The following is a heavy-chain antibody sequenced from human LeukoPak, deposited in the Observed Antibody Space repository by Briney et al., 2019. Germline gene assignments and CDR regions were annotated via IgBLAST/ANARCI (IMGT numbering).Heavy chain of an antibody. CDR2: INWNGGST. CDR3: AKAVVVVPAATPFDY. D-gene: IGHD2-2*01. V-gene: IGHV3-23*01. J-gene: IGHJ4*02. CDR1: GFTFSNYA. Sequence: GGSLRLSCAASGFTFSNYAMSWVRQAPGKGLEWVSGINWNGGSTGYADSVKGRFTISRDNSKITLYLQMNGLRAEDTALFYCAKAVVVVPAATPFDYWGLGTLVTVSS.